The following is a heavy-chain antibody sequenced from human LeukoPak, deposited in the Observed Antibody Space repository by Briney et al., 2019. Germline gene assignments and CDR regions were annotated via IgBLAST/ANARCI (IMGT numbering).Heavy chain of an antibody. CDR1: GYTFTSYG. Sequence: ASVKVSCKASGYTFTSYGISWVRQAPGQGLEWMGWISAYNGNTNYAQKLQGRVTMTTDTSTTTAYMELRSLRSDDTAVYYCARGAPRERRDGYNSDYWGQGTLVTVSS. CDR3: ARGAPRERRDGYNSDY. J-gene: IGHJ4*02. D-gene: IGHD5-24*01. CDR2: ISAYNGNT. V-gene: IGHV1-18*01.